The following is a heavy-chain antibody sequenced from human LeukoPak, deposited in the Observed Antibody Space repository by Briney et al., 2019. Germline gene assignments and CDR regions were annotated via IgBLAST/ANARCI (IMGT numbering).Heavy chain of an antibody. V-gene: IGHV3-23*01. J-gene: IGHJ4*02. D-gene: IGHD5-12*01. Sequence: PGGPLRLSCAASGFTFNIYAMNWVRQASGKGLEWVSTISGSGSSTYYADSVKGRFTISRDNSKNTLYLQMNSLRAEDTAVYFCAKDQHGYDKPIDYWGQGTLVTVSS. CDR3: AKDQHGYDKPIDY. CDR1: GFTFNIYA. CDR2: ISGSGSST.